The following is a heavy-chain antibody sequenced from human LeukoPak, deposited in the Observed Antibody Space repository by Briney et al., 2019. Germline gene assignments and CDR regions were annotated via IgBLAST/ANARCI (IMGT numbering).Heavy chain of an antibody. V-gene: IGHV3-7*01. CDR3: AKEAQYYYDSSAYYDY. D-gene: IGHD3-22*01. CDR1: GFTFSSYW. CDR2: IKQEGSEK. J-gene: IGHJ4*02. Sequence: GGSLRLSCAASGFTFSSYWMSWVRKAPGMGLEGVANIKQEGSEKYYGDSVKGRFTISRDNSKNTLYLQMNSLRTADTAVYFCAKEAQYYYDSSAYYDYWGQGTLITVSS.